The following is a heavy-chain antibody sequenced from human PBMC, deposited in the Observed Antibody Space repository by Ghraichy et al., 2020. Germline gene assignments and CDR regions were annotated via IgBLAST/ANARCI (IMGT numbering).Heavy chain of an antibody. CDR1: GGSVSSASYY. CDR2: IHYRGAS. Sequence: SETLSLTCTVAGGSVSSASYYWNWIRQPQGKALEWIGLIHYRGASYDNPSLQSRLTISVDTSKNQISLKLRFVTAADRAVYYCARATNPNFYSYYGLDVWGQGTTVTVSS. CDR3: ARATNPNFYSYYGLDV. D-gene: IGHD1/OR15-1a*01. V-gene: IGHV4-61*01. J-gene: IGHJ6*02.